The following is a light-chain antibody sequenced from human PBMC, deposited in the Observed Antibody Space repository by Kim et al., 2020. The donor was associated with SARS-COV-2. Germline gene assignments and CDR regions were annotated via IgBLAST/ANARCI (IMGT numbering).Light chain of an antibody. V-gene: IGKV1-27*01. CDR2: AAS. J-gene: IGKJ4*01. Sequence: DIQMTQSPSSLSASVGDRVTITCRASQGISNYLAWYQQQPGQVPKLLIHAASTLRSGVPSRFSGSRSGTDFTLTISSLQPEDVATYYCQKYNSAPLTFGGGTKVDIK. CDR1: QGISNY. CDR3: QKYNSAPLT.